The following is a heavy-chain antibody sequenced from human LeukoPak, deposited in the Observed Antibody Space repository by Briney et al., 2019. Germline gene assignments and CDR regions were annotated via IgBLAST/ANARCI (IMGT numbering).Heavy chain of an antibody. CDR2: MNPNSGNT. V-gene: IGHV1-8*01. CDR3: ARGGETYYYDSSGYYSPRFYYYYGMDV. CDR1: GYTFTSYD. D-gene: IGHD3-22*01. Sequence: ASVKVSCKASGYTFTSYDINWVRQATGQGLEWMGWMNPNSGNTGYAQKFQGRVTMTRNTSISTAYMELSRLRSDDTAVYYCARGGETYYYDSSGYYSPRFYYYYGMDVWGQGTTVTVSS. J-gene: IGHJ6*02.